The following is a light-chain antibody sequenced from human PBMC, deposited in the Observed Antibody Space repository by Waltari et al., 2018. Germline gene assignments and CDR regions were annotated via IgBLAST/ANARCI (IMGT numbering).Light chain of an antibody. CDR3: QQRSNWPLT. CDR1: QSVSSY. V-gene: IGKV3-11*01. Sequence: ATLSCRASQSVSSYLAWYQQKPGQAPRLLIYDASNRATGIPARFSGSGSGTDFTLTISSLEPEDFAVYDCQQRSNWPLTFGGGTKVEIK. CDR2: DAS. J-gene: IGKJ4*01.